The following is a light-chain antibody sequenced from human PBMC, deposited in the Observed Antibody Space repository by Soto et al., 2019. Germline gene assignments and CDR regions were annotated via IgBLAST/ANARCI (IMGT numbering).Light chain of an antibody. CDR2: AAS. Sequence: EIVLTQSPGTLSLSPGESATLSCRASQSVTSNYLAWYQQEPGQAPRLLVYAASYRATGIPDRFSGSGSGTDFTLTISRLEPGDFAVYYCQQYADSSHAFGQGTKLEIK. J-gene: IGKJ2*01. CDR1: QSVTSNY. CDR3: QQYADSSHA. V-gene: IGKV3-20*01.